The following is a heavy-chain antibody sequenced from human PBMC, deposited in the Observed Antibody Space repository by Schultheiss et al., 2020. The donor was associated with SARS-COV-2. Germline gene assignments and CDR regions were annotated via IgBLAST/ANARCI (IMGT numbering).Heavy chain of an antibody. CDR2: ISSSGSTI. V-gene: IGHV3-48*04. CDR3: ARDSDSGYDI. J-gene: IGHJ4*02. Sequence: GESLKISCAASGFTFSSYSMNWVRQAPGKGLEWVSYISSSGSTIYYADSVKGRFTISRDNAKNSLYLQMNSLRAEDTAVYYCARDSDSGYDIWGQGTLVTVSS. CDR1: GFTFSSYS. D-gene: IGHD5-12*01.